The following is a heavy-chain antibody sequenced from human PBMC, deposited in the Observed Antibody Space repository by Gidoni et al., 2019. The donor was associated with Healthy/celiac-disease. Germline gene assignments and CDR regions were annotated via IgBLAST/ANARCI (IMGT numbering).Heavy chain of an antibody. D-gene: IGHD6-19*01. CDR3: ARSKQWLAHYYYYYGMDV. J-gene: IGHJ6*02. Sequence: QVQLVESGGGVVQPGRSLRLSCAASGFTFSSYGMHWVRQAPGKGLEWVAVIWYDGSNKYYADSVKGRFTISRDNSKNTLYLQMNSLRAEDTAVYYCARSKQWLAHYYYYYGMDVWGQGTTVTVSS. CDR2: IWYDGSNK. V-gene: IGHV3-33*01. CDR1: GFTFSSYG.